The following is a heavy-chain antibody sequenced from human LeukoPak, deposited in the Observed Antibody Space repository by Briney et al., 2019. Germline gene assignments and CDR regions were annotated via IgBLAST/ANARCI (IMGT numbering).Heavy chain of an antibody. D-gene: IGHD3-10*01. CDR2: ISSSSSTI. Sequence: GGSLRLSCAASGFTFSSYSMNWVRQAPGKGLEWVSYISSSSSTIYYADSVKGRFTISRDNAKNSLYLQMNSLRDEDTAVYFCASSLWFGEDIWGQGTMVTVSS. V-gene: IGHV3-48*02. CDR1: GFTFSSYS. J-gene: IGHJ3*02. CDR3: ASSLWFGEDI.